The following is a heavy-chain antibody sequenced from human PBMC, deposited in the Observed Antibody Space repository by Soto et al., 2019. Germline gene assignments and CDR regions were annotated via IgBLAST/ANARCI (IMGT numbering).Heavy chain of an antibody. V-gene: IGHV3-23*01. CDR1: GFTFSSYA. J-gene: IGHJ5*02. D-gene: IGHD3-9*01. CDR3: ASLTFYDLLTGYVP. CDR2: ISGGGSST. Sequence: GGSLRLSCAASGFTFSSYAMSWVRQAPGKGLECVSGISGGGSSTNYADSVKGRFTISRDNAKNTLYLQMNSLRAEDTAVYYCASLTFYDLLTGYVPWGQGTLVTVSS.